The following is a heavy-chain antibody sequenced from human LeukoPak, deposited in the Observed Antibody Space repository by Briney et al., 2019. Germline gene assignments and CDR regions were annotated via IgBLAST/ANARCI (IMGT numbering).Heavy chain of an antibody. J-gene: IGHJ4*02. CDR2: INSDGSST. V-gene: IGHV3-74*01. CDR1: GFTFSNYW. Sequence: GGSLRLSCAASGFTFSNYWMHWVGQAAGKGLVWVSRINSDGSSTSYADSVKGRFTISRDNAKNTLYLQMNSLRAEDTAVYYCARDGTGYSSSWDLDYWGQGTLVTVSS. D-gene: IGHD6-13*01. CDR3: ARDGTGYSSSWDLDY.